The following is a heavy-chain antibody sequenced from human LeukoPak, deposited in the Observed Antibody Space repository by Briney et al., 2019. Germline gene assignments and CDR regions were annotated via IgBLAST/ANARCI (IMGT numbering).Heavy chain of an antibody. D-gene: IGHD1-14*01. Sequence: GGSLRLSCATSGFTFSNYAMSWVRQAPGKGLEWVSGISESGDKKNHADSVKGRFTISRDNSKNILFLQMSSLRAEDTAVYYCAKNITNWGQGTLATVSS. CDR2: ISESGDKK. J-gene: IGHJ4*02. CDR1: GFTFSNYA. CDR3: AKNITN. V-gene: IGHV3-23*01.